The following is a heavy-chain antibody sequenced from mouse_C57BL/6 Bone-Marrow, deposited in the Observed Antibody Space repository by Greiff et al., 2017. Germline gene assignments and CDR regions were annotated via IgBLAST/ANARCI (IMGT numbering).Heavy chain of an antibody. V-gene: IGHV14-4*01. Sequence: VHVKQSGAELVRPGASVKLSCTASGFNIKAAYMHWVKQRPEQGLEWIGWIDPENGDTEYASKFQGKATITADTSSNTAYLQLSSLTSEDTAVYYCTTGLRRGGYAMDYWGQGTSVTVSS. CDR2: IDPENGDT. CDR3: TTGLRRGGYAMDY. J-gene: IGHJ4*01. D-gene: IGHD2-2*01. CDR1: GFNIKAAY.